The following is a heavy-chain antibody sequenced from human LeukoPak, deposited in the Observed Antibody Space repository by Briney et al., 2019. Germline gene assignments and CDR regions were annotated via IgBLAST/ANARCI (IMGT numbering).Heavy chain of an antibody. CDR3: ARSYAAVAGMGMDYFDY. V-gene: IGHV1-18*01. Sequence: ASVKVSCKASGYTFTSYGISWVRQAPGQGLEWMGWISAYNGNTNYAQKLQGRVTMTTDTSTSTAYMELRSLRSDDTAVYYCARSYAAVAGMGMDYFDYWGQGTLVTVSS. J-gene: IGHJ4*02. CDR1: GYTFTSYG. D-gene: IGHD6-19*01. CDR2: ISAYNGNT.